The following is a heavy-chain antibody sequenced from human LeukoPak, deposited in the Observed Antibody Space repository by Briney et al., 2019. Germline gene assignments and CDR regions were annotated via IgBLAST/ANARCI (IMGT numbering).Heavy chain of an antibody. D-gene: IGHD2-2*01. CDR3: ATCRYCSRSSEFDP. V-gene: IGHV4-34*01. Sequence: PSETLSLTCAVYDGSFSGYYWSWIRQPPGKGLEWIGEINHSGSTNYNPSLKSRVTISVGTSKNQFSLKLSSVTAADTAVYYCATCRYCSRSSEFDPWGQGTLVTVSS. CDR1: DGSFSGYY. J-gene: IGHJ5*02. CDR2: INHSGST.